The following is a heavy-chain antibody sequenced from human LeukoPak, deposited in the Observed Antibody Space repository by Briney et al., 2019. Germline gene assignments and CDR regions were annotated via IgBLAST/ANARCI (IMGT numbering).Heavy chain of an antibody. D-gene: IGHD3-10*01. CDR1: GGSFSGYY. CDR3: ARRGYGSGSYYRY. Sequence: SETLSLTCAVYGGSFSGYYWSWIRQPPGKGLEWIGSIYYSGSTYYNPSLKSRVTISVDTSKNQFSLKLSSVTAADTAVYYCARRGYGSGSYYRYWGQGTLVTVSS. V-gene: IGHV4-34*01. CDR2: IYYSGST. J-gene: IGHJ4*02.